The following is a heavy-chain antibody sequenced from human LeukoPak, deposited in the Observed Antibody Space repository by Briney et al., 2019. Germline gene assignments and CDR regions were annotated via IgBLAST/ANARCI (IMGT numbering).Heavy chain of an antibody. D-gene: IGHD6-13*01. J-gene: IGHJ4*02. V-gene: IGHV3-30*18. CDR2: ISYDGSNK. CDR1: GFTFSSYA. CDR3: AKVGDSWDFDY. Sequence: GGSLRLSCAASGFTFSSYAMHWVRQAPGKGLEWVALISYDGSNKYYADSVKGRFTISRDNSKNTLFLQMNSLRGEDTAIYYCAKVGDSWDFDYWGQGTLVTVSS.